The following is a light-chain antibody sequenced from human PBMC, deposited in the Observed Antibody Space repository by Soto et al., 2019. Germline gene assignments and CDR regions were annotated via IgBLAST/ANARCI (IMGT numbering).Light chain of an antibody. CDR2: GAS. V-gene: IGKV3-15*01. J-gene: IGKJ5*01. CDR1: QSVSSN. Sequence: EIVMTQSPATLSVSPGERATLSFRASQSVSSNLAWYQQKPGQAPRLLIYGASTWDTGIPARFSGSGSGTEFTLTISSLQSEDFAVYYCQQYNDWLYTFGQGTRLEIK. CDR3: QQYNDWLYT.